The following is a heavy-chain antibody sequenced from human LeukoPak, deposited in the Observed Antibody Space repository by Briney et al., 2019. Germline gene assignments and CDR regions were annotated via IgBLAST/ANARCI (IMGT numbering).Heavy chain of an antibody. CDR1: GGSISNYY. CDR3: AREPPLYSSGWSGQFDP. J-gene: IGHJ5*02. V-gene: IGHV4-59*01. CDR2: IYYSGST. D-gene: IGHD6-19*01. Sequence: PSETLSLTCTVSGGSISNYYWNWIRRPPGKGLEWIGYIYYSGSTNYNPSLKSRVTISVDTSKNQFSLKLSSVTAADTAVYYCAREPPLYSSGWSGQFDPWGQGTLVTVSS.